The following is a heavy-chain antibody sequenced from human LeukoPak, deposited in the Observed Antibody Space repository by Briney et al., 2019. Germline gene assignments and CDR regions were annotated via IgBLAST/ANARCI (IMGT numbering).Heavy chain of an antibody. Sequence: GGSLRLSCAASGFTSSDYYMSWIRQAPGKGLEWVSYISSSGSTIYYADSVKGRFTISRDNAKNSLYLQMNSLRAEDTAVYYCARDIRYSYGYAADYWGQGTLVTVSS. CDR2: ISSSGSTI. J-gene: IGHJ4*02. D-gene: IGHD5-18*01. V-gene: IGHV3-11*01. CDR3: ARDIRYSYGYAADY. CDR1: GFTSSDYY.